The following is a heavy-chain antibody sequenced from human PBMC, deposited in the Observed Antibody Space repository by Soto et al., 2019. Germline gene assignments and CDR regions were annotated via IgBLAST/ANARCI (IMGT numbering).Heavy chain of an antibody. CDR2: IRSKANSYAT. CDR3: TPFEQWLPLGGFDP. Sequence: GGSLRLSCAASGFTFSGSAMHWVRQASGKGLEWVGRIRSKANSYATAYAASVKGRFTISRDDSKNTAYLQMNSLKTEDTAVYYCTPFEQWLPLGGFDPWGQGTLVTVSS. V-gene: IGHV3-73*01. CDR1: GFTFSGSA. J-gene: IGHJ5*02. D-gene: IGHD6-19*01.